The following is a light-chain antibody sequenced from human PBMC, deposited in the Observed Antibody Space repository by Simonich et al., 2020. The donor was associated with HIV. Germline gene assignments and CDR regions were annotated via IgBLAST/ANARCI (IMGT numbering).Light chain of an antibody. J-gene: IGLJ2*01. CDR3: VLYMSSGTVI. CDR1: SGSVSSGYY. V-gene: IGLV8-61*01. CDR2: NTN. Sequence: QTVVTQEPSFSVSPGGTVTLTCALSSGSVSSGYYPSWYQQTPGQAPRTLIYNTNIRSSWVPDRFSGSIHGNKAALSITGAQADDESDYYCVLYMSSGTVIFGGGTKLTVL.